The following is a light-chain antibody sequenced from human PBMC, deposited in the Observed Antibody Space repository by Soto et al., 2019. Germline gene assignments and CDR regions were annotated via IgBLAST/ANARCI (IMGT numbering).Light chain of an antibody. CDR1: SSDVGGYDY. J-gene: IGLJ1*01. V-gene: IGLV2-14*01. CDR3: SSYTSSSTSCV. Sequence: QSALTQPASVSGSPGQSITISCTGSSSDVGGYDYVSWYQQHPGKPPKLMIYDVSNRRSGVSDRFSGSKSGNTASLTISGLQAEDEADYYCSSYTSSSTSCVFGTGTKVTVL. CDR2: DVS.